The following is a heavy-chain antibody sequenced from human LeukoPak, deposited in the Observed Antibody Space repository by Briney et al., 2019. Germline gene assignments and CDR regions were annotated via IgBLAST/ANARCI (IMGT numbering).Heavy chain of an antibody. CDR2: ISGSGGYT. CDR3: AKGTLDGTTLARGKYYFDY. V-gene: IGHV3-23*01. Sequence: GGSLRLSCAASGFTLSNYWMHWVRQAPGKGLEWVSAISGSGGYTYYADSVKGRFTISRDNSKNTLLLQMNSLRAEDMAVYFCAKGTLDGTTLARGKYYFDYWGHGTLVTVSS. CDR1: GFTLSNYW. D-gene: IGHD1-7*01. J-gene: IGHJ4*01.